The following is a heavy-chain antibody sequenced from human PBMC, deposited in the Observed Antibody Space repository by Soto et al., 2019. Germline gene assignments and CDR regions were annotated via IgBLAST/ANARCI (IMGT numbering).Heavy chain of an antibody. CDR1: GYTCTSYG. D-gene: IGHD3-22*01. CDR2: ISGYNGNT. J-gene: IGHJ4*02. Sequence: QVQLVQSGAEVKKPGASVKVSCKASGYTCTSYGITWVRQSPGQGLEWMGWISGYNGNTKYAQKLQGRVTMTTDTSTSTAYMELRSLRADDTAVYYCARDLRGQIVDYWGQGTLVTVSS. CDR3: ARDLRGQIVDY. V-gene: IGHV1-18*01.